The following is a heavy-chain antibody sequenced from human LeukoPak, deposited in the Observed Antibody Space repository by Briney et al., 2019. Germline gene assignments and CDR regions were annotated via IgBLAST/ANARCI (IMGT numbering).Heavy chain of an antibody. J-gene: IGHJ4*02. CDR3: ARPQYCSGGSCYEFDY. CDR2: IYPGDSDT. D-gene: IGHD2-15*01. CDR1: GYSFTSYW. Sequence: GESLKISCKGSGYSFTSYWIGWVRPMPGKGLEWMGIIYPGDSDTRYSPSFQGQVTISADKSISTAYLQWSSLKASDTAMYYCARPQYCSGGSCYEFDYWGQGTLVTVSS. V-gene: IGHV5-51*01.